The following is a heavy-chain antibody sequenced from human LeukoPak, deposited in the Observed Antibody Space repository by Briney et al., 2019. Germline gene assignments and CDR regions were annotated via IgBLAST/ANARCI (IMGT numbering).Heavy chain of an antibody. CDR1: GFIFSKHW. CDR2: IKEDGSEK. J-gene: IGHJ4*02. Sequence: GGSLRLSCAVSGFIFSKHWMSWVRQAPGKGLEWVANIKEDGSEKYYVDPVKDRFAISRDNTKNSLYLQMNSLRAEDTAVYYCATSYPGASHYWGQGTLVTVSS. V-gene: IGHV3-7*03. D-gene: IGHD2-8*02. CDR3: ATSYPGASHY.